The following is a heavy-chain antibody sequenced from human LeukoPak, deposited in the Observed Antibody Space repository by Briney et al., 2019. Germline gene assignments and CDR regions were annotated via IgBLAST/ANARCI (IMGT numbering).Heavy chain of an antibody. V-gene: IGHV4-4*07. J-gene: IGHJ4*02. CDR3: ARARGVHEYNDY. CDR2: IYASGST. D-gene: IGHD1-1*01. CDR1: GGSISSYY. Sequence: SETLSLTCTVSGGSISSYYWSWIRQPAGKGLEWIGRIYASGSTNYNPSLKGRVTMSVDTSKNQFSLQLRSVTAADTAVYYCARARGVHEYNDYWGQGTLVTVSS.